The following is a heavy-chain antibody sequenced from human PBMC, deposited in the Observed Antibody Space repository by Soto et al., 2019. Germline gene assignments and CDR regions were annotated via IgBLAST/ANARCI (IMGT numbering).Heavy chain of an antibody. Sequence: GGSLRLSCAASGFTFSSYAMSWVRQAPGKGLEWVKAISGSGGSTYYADSVKGRFTISRDNSKNTLYLQMNSLRAEDTAVYYCAKGTLYGSGSLDYYYYGMDVWGQGTTVTVSS. CDR2: ISGSGGST. CDR1: GFTFSSYA. D-gene: IGHD3-10*01. V-gene: IGHV3-23*01. J-gene: IGHJ6*02. CDR3: AKGTLYGSGSLDYYYYGMDV.